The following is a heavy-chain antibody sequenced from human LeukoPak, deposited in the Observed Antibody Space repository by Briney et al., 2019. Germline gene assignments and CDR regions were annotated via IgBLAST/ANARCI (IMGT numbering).Heavy chain of an antibody. J-gene: IGHJ4*02. CDR3: ARTRGSGSYSYFDY. D-gene: IGHD3-10*01. CDR2: ISSSSYI. Sequence: GGSLRLSCAASGFTFSSYSMNWVRQAPGKGLEWVSSISSSSYIYYADSVKGRFTISRDNAKNSLYLQMNSLRAEDTAVYYCARTRGSGSYSYFDYWGQGTLVTVSS. V-gene: IGHV3-21*01. CDR1: GFTFSSYS.